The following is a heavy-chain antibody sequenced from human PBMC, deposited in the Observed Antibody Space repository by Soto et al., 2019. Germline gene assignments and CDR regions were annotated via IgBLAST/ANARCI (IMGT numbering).Heavy chain of an antibody. V-gene: IGHV3-72*01. CDR2: IRDKPNSYTT. CDR3: GRGGYRHYSAYYYYALDV. CDR1: GFTLSDYY. D-gene: IGHD4-4*01. Sequence: GGSLRLSCVASGFTLSDYYVDWVRQAPGKGLEWVGRIRDKPNSYTTEYAASVEGRFTISRDDSKNSLYLQLNSLNTEDTAVYYCGRGGYRHYSAYYYYALDVWGQGTTVTVSS. J-gene: IGHJ6*02.